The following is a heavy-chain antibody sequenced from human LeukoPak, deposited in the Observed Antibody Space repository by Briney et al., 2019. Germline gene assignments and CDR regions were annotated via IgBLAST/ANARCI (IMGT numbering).Heavy chain of an antibody. V-gene: IGHV3-15*01. CDR2: IKSKTDGGTI. Sequence: GGSLRLSCAASGITFSNAWMSRVRQAPGKGLEWLARIKSKTDGGTIDYAASVKGRFTISRDDSKNTLYLQMNSLKSEDTAVYYCTTYYYDSTSDFGYWGQGTLVTVSS. D-gene: IGHD3-22*01. CDR1: GITFSNAW. CDR3: TTYYYDSTSDFGY. J-gene: IGHJ4*02.